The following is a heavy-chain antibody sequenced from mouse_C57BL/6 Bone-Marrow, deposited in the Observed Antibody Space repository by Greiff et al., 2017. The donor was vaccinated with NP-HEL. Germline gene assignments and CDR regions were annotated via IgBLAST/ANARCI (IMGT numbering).Heavy chain of an antibody. CDR3: AREGGLRRRTYAMDY. CDR1: GFTSSDYY. CDR2: INYDGSST. D-gene: IGHD2-4*01. Sequence: EVKVVESEGGLVQPGSSMKLSCTASGFTSSDYYMAWVRQVPEKGLEWVANINYDGSSTYYLDSLKSRFIISRDNAKNILYLQMSSLKSEDTATYYCAREGGLRRRTYAMDYWGQGTSVTVSS. V-gene: IGHV5-16*01. J-gene: IGHJ4*01.